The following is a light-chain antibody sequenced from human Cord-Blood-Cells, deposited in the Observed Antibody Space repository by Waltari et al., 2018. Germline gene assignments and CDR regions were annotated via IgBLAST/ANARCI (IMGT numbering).Light chain of an antibody. J-gene: IGLJ3*02. CDR1: SSDVGGYNY. V-gene: IGLV2-14*01. CDR2: DVS. Sequence: QSALTQPAPVSGSPGQSITISCTGTSSDVGGYNYASWYQQHPGKAPNLMIYDVSKRPSGVSNRFSGSKSGNTASLTISGLQAEDEADYYCSSYTSSSTWVFGGGTKLTVL. CDR3: SSYTSSSTWV.